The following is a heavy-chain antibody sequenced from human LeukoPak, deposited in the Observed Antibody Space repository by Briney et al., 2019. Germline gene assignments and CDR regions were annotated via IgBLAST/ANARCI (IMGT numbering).Heavy chain of an antibody. CDR1: GFTVSSNY. CDR2: IYSGGST. CDR3: ATSGWTDGSDY. D-gene: IGHD6-19*01. J-gene: IGHJ4*02. Sequence: GGSLRLSCAASGFTVSSNYMSWVSQAPGKGLEWVSVIYSGGSTYYADSVKGRFTISRDNSKNTLYLQMNSLRAEDTAVYYCATSGWTDGSDYWGQGTLVTVSS. V-gene: IGHV3-66*01.